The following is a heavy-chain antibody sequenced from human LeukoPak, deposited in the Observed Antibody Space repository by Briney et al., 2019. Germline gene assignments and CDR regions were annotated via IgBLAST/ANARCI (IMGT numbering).Heavy chain of an antibody. CDR2: INSDGSST. Sequence: GGSLRLSCAASGFTFSSYWMHWVRQAPGKGLVWVSRINSDGSSTSYADSVEGRFTISRDNAKNTLYLQMNSLRAEDTAVYYCATVGDSYGDYVRFHYWGQGILVTASS. CDR3: ATVGDSYGDYVRFHY. J-gene: IGHJ4*02. D-gene: IGHD4-17*01. V-gene: IGHV3-74*01. CDR1: GFTFSSYW.